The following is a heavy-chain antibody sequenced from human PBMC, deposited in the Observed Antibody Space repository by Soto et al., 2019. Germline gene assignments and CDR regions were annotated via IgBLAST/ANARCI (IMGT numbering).Heavy chain of an antibody. J-gene: IGHJ6*02. CDR1: GFTYTDFA. V-gene: IGHV3-30*09. CDR2: ISYDGSDK. Sequence: VQLVESGGGEGQPGRSLRLSCAAFGFTYTDFALHWVRQAPGKGLEWVAIISYDGSDKYYADSVKGRFAISRDNPKNTLYLEMNSLRPEDTAVYFCARRAWDSYYAIDVWGPGTTVTVFS. D-gene: IGHD3-22*01. CDR3: ARRAWDSYYAIDV.